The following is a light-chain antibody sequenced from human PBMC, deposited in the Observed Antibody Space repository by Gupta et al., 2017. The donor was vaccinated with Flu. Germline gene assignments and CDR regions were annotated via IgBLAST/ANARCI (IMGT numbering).Light chain of an antibody. J-gene: IGLJ1*01. CDR2: KNN. CDR3: TAWDDGLSGYV. V-gene: IGLV1-47*01. Sequence: RVTISGSGSNYNIGSDYVHWYQQVPGTTPKLLIYKNNQRPAGVPDRFSGSKSGTSASLAISGLRAEDEADYCCTAWDDGLSGYVFGTGTTVTVL. CDR1: NYNIGSDY.